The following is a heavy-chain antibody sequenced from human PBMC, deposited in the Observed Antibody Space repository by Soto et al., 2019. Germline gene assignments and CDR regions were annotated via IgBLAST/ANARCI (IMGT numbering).Heavy chain of an antibody. J-gene: IGHJ2*01. CDR3: ARHFDVDPSLDQYYFDL. CDR1: GVSITPYF. V-gene: IGHV4-4*07. CDR2: IYASWRT. Sequence: QVQLQESGPGLVKPSETLSLTCTVSGVSITPYFWSWIRQPAGKAPEWVGHIYASWRTTYNPSLKSRVTMFVSQTQVSLRLTSVTAADTAVYYCARHFDVDPSLDQYYFDLWGRGALVTVSS. D-gene: IGHD3-9*01.